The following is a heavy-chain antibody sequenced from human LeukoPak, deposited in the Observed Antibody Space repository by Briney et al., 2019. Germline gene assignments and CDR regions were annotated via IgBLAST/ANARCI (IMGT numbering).Heavy chain of an antibody. J-gene: IGHJ1*01. CDR1: GDSITSGTYS. Sequence: SETLSLTCTVSGDSITSGTYSWSWIRQPAGKGLEWIGRIYATGSTKYNPSLQSRVTISLDTSKNHFSLNLSSMTAADTAVYYCAGGPLLQYFHHWGQGALVTVSS. CDR2: IYATGST. CDR3: AGGPLLQYFHH. V-gene: IGHV4-61*02. D-gene: IGHD3-10*01.